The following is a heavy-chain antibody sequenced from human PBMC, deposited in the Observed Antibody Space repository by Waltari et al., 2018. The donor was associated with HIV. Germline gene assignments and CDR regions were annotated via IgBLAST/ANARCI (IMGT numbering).Heavy chain of an antibody. V-gene: IGHV3-11*01. CDR3: ARGEQSAHGPSDY. D-gene: IGHD4-17*01. CDR2: ISRGGSST. CDR1: GFTFRDYY. J-gene: IGHJ4*02. Sequence: QVQLEESGGDLVKPGGSLRLSWAAAGFTFRDYYMSWMRQAPGKGLEWIAHISRGGSSTYYADSVKGRFTISRDNAKNSLYLQMLSLRAEDTAIYYCARGEQSAHGPSDYWGQGTLVTVSS.